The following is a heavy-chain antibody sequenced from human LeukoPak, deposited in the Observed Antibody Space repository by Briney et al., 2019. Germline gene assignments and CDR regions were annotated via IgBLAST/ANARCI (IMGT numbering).Heavy chain of an antibody. J-gene: IGHJ3*02. CDR3: ARIALASSGYYPADAFDI. Sequence: PGGSLRLSCAASGFTFSSYSMNWVRQAPGKGLEWVSSISSSSSYIYYADSVKGRFTISRDNAKNSLYLQMNSLRAEDTAVYYCARIALASSGYYPADAFDIWGQGTMVTVSS. CDR2: ISSSSSYI. CDR1: GFTFSSYS. V-gene: IGHV3-21*01. D-gene: IGHD3-22*01.